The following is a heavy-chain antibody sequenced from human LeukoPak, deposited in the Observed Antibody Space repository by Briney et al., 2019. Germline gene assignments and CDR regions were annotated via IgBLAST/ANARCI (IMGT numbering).Heavy chain of an antibody. CDR2: IYTSGST. J-gene: IGHJ5*02. V-gene: IGHV4-59*10. CDR1: GGSFSSYY. D-gene: IGHD3-10*01. Sequence: SETLSLTCAVYGGSFSSYYWSWIRQPAGKGLEWIGRIYTSGSTNYNPSLKSRVTMSVDTSKNQFSLKLSSVTAADTAVYYCARDYYGSGSYSNWFDPWGQGTLVTVSS. CDR3: ARDYYGSGSYSNWFDP.